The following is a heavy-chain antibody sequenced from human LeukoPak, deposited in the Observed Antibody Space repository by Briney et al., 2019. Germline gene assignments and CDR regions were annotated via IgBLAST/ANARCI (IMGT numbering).Heavy chain of an antibody. Sequence: PSETLSLTCTVSGGSISSSSYYWGWIRQPPGKGLEWIGSIYYSGSTYYNPSLKSRVTISVDTSKNQFSLKLSSVTAADTAVYYCARDFRGRGVPASNFDYWGQGTLVTVSS. CDR2: IYYSGST. D-gene: IGHD3-16*01. CDR1: GGSISSSSYY. J-gene: IGHJ4*02. V-gene: IGHV4-39*07. CDR3: ARDFRGRGVPASNFDY.